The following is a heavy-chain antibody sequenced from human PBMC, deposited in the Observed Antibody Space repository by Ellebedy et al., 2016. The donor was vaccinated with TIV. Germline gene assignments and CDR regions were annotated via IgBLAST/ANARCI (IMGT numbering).Heavy chain of an antibody. CDR1: GFTFNSYG. Sequence: GESLTISCAASGFTFNSYGMAWVRQAPGKGLEWVANIWNDGTNERYADYVKGRFIISRDDSKNTLYLQMNSLRAEDSAMYYCARDAAYTYEYWGQGTQVTVSS. V-gene: IGHV3-33*01. CDR2: IWNDGTNE. D-gene: IGHD4-11*01. CDR3: ARDAAYTYEY. J-gene: IGHJ4*02.